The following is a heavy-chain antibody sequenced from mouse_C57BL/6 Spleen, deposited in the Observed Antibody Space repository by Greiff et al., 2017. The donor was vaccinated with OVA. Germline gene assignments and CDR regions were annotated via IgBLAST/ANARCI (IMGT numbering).Heavy chain of an antibody. CDR3: ARAYVYFDY. V-gene: IGHV1-54*01. CDR1: GYAFTNYL. J-gene: IGHJ2*01. D-gene: IGHD1-1*01. Sequence: QVQLQQSGAELVRPGTSVKVSCKASGYAFTNYLIEWVKQRPGQGLEWIGVINPGSGGTNYNEKFKGKATLTADKSSSTAYMQLSSLTSEDSAVYFCARAYVYFDYWGQGTTLTVSS. CDR2: INPGSGGT.